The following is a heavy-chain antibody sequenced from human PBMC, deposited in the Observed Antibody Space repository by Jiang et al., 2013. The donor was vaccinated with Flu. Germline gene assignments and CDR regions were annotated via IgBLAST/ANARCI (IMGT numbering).Heavy chain of an antibody. Sequence: SQTLSLTCGISGDSVSSSSGSWNWIRQSPSRGLEWLGRTYYRAKWYTDYAGSVQSRIIINPDTSKNQFSLQLNSVTHEDTAVYFCARETTEVTSVLDYWGQGTLVTVSS. CDR2: TYYRAKWYT. CDR1: GDSVSSSSGS. D-gene: IGHD4-23*01. CDR3: ARETTEVTSVLDY. J-gene: IGHJ4*02. V-gene: IGHV6-1*01.